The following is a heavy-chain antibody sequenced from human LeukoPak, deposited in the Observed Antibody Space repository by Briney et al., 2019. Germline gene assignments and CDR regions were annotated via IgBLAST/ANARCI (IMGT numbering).Heavy chain of an antibody. J-gene: IGHJ4*02. V-gene: IGHV4-4*08. D-gene: IGHD6-13*01. CDR1: GGSISTYY. CDR3: ARWAAADPPYYFDY. Sequence: SETLSPTCTVSGGSISTYYWSWIRQPPGKGLEWIAYIYNSRSTNYNPSLKSRVTISVDTSKNQFSLNLNSVTAADTAVYYCARWAAADPPYYFDYWGQGTLVTVSS. CDR2: IYNSRST.